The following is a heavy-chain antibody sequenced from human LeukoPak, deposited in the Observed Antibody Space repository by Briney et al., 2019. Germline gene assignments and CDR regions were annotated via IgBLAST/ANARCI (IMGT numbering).Heavy chain of an antibody. J-gene: IGHJ5*02. V-gene: IGHV3-48*03. CDR3: ARLSVSITRRFDL. D-gene: IGHD3-3*01. CDR1: GFTLSNYE. Sequence: GGSLRLSCAPSGFTLSNYEMNWVRLTPGKGLEWISYITKGGATVLYAESVKGRFAISRDNANSSLYLQMDSLRAEDTAVYFCARLSVSITRRFDLWGQGTLVTVSS. CDR2: ITKGGATV.